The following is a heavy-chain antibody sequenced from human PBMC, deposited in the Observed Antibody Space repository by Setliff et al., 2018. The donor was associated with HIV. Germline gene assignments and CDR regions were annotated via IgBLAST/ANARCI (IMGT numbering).Heavy chain of an antibody. V-gene: IGHV4-38-2*02. J-gene: IGHJ4*02. CDR1: GYSISSYYY. CDR3: ARQQNSSDLKIWNY. Sequence: SETLSLTCTVSGYSISSYYYGGWVRQPPGKGLEWIGEIFHTGSTNYNPSLKSRDTTSVDTTNNQFSLTLTSVTAADTAVYYCARQQNSSDLKIWNYWGQGTLVTVSS. CDR2: IFHTGST. D-gene: IGHD6-19*01.